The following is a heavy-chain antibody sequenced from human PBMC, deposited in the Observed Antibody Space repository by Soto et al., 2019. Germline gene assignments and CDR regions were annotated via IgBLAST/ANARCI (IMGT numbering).Heavy chain of an antibody. CDR3: ARSGPPAGY. J-gene: IGHJ4*02. CDR2: ISAYNGNT. CDR1: GYTFTSYA. V-gene: IGHV1-18*01. Sequence: QIQLVQSGAEVKKPGASVKVSCKASGYTFTSYAISWVRQAPGQGLEWMGWISAYNGNTNYAQKLQGRVTMTTDTSTPTAFMELRRRRSDDTAVYYGARSGPPAGYWGQATLVTVSP.